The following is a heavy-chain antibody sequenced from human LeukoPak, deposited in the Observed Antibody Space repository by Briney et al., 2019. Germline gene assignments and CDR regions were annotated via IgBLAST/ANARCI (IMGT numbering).Heavy chain of an antibody. CDR2: INHSGST. D-gene: IGHD3-22*01. CDR3: ARSHYYDSSGSHNNWFDP. Sequence: SETLSLTCAVYGGSFSGYYWSWTRQPPGKGLEWIGGINHSGSTNYNPSLKSRVTISVDTSKNQFSLKLSSVTAADTAVFYCARSHYYDSSGSHNNWFDPWGQGTLVTVSS. CDR1: GGSFSGYY. J-gene: IGHJ5*02. V-gene: IGHV4-34*01.